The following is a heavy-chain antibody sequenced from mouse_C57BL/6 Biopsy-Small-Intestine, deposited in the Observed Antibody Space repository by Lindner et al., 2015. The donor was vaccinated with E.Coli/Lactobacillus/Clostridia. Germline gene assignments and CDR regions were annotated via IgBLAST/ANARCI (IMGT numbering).Heavy chain of an antibody. CDR2: IYPGDGDT. D-gene: IGHD2-5*01. CDR3: ARSSNWNYFDY. V-gene: IGHV1-80*01. Sequence: VQLQESGAELVKPGASVKISCKASGYAFSSYWMNWAKQRPGKGLEWIGQIYPGDGDTNHNGKFVDKATLTADKSSSTAYIHLSSLTSEDSAVYFCARSSNWNYFDYWGQGTTLTVSS. J-gene: IGHJ2*01. CDR1: GYAFSSYW.